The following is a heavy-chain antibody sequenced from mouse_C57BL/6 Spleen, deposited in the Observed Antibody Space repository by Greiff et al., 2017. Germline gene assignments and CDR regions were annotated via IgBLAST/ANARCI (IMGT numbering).Heavy chain of an antibody. Sequence: EVHLVESGGGLVQPGGSLSLSCAASGFTFTDYYMSWVRQPPGKALEWLGFIRNKANGYTTEYSASVKGRLTISSDNSQSILYLQMNALRAEDSATYYCARCYSNYWYFDVWGTGTTVTVSS. J-gene: IGHJ1*03. CDR1: GFTFTDYY. D-gene: IGHD2-5*01. CDR2: IRNKANGYTT. CDR3: ARCYSNYWYFDV. V-gene: IGHV7-3*01.